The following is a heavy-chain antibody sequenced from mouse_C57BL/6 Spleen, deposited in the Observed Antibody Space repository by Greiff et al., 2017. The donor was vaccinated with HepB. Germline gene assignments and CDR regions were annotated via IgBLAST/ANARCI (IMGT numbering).Heavy chain of an antibody. J-gene: IGHJ2*01. V-gene: IGHV5-16*01. CDR2: INYDGSST. D-gene: IGHD2-4*01. CDR1: GFTFSDYY. CDR3: ARDPGNDYDENYFDY. Sequence: EVQLVESEGGLVQPGRSMKLSCTASGFTFSDYYMAWVRQVPEKGLEWVANINYDGSSTYYLDSLKSRFIISRDNAKNILYLQMSSLKSEDTATYYCARDPGNDYDENYFDYWGQGTTLTVSS.